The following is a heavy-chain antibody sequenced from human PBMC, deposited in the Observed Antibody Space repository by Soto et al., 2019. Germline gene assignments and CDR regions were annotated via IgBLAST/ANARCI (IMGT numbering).Heavy chain of an antibody. D-gene: IGHD2-2*01. CDR2: VYYSGST. V-gene: IGHV4-39*01. CDR3: ATSTWFDP. J-gene: IGHJ5*02. CDR1: GGSISSRGYY. Sequence: SETLSLTCTVSGGSISSRGYYWGWIRQPPGKGLEWIGTVYYSGSTYYNPSLKSRVTISVDTSKNQFSLKLSSVTAADTAVYYCATSTWFDPWGQGTLVTV.